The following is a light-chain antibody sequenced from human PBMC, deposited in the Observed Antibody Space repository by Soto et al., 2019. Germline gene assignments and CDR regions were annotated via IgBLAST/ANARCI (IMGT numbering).Light chain of an antibody. CDR1: SSDVGSYYL. J-gene: IGLJ3*02. V-gene: IGLV2-23*02. Sequence: QSALTQPASVSGSPGQSITISCTGTSSDVGSYYLVSWYQQHPSKAPKLMIYDVSKRPSVVSNRFSGSKSGNTASLTLCGLQAEDEADYNCCSFAGSSTFGVFGGGTQLTVL. CDR3: CSFAGSSTFGV. CDR2: DVS.